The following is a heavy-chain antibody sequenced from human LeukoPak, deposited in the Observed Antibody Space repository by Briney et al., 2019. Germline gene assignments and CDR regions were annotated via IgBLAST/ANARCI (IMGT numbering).Heavy chain of an antibody. CDR3: AAPTRLSHDAFDI. V-gene: IGHV3-21*04. CDR1: GFTFSSYS. Sequence: GGSLRLSCAASGFTFSSYSMNWVRQAPGKGLEWVSSISSSSSYIYYADSVKGRFTISRDNAKNSLYLQMNSLRAEDTAVYYCAAPTRLSHDAFDIWGQGTMVTGSS. CDR2: ISSSSSYI. J-gene: IGHJ3*02.